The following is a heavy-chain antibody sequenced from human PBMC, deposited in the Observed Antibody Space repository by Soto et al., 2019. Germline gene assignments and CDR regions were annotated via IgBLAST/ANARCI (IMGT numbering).Heavy chain of an antibody. D-gene: IGHD1-1*01. CDR3: VRDTNWSFDS. Sequence: GGSLRLSCAASGFTFSAHFMHWVRQAPGKGLEWIAHITNRPNRYTTLYAASVKGRFTVSRDDSQNSLFLQMNSLTIEDTAVYFCVRDTNWSFDSWGQGTLVTVSS. CDR2: ITNRPNRYTT. J-gene: IGHJ4*02. CDR1: GFTFSAHF. V-gene: IGHV3-72*01.